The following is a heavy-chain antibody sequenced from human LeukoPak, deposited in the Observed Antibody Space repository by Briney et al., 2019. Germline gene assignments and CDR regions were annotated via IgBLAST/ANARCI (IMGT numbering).Heavy chain of an antibody. D-gene: IGHD2-2*01. CDR2: FDPDDGET. Sequence: ASVKVSCKVSGYSLTELSMHWARQAPGKGLEWMGGFDPDDGETPLFAQKFQGRVSMTEDTSTDTAYMELSSLTSEDTAVYYCVTGTIYCSSCSHDYWGQGTLVTVSS. CDR3: VTGTIYCSSCSHDY. J-gene: IGHJ4*02. V-gene: IGHV1-24*01. CDR1: GYSLTELS.